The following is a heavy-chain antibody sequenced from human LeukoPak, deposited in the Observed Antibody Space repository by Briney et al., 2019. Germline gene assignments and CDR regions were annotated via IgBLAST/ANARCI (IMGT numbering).Heavy chain of an antibody. CDR2: ISYDGSNK. Sequence: GGSLRLSCAASGFTFSSYAMHWVRQAPGKGLEWVAVISYDGSNKYYADSVKGRFTISRDNSKNTLYLQMNSLRAEDTAVYYCARDLGSEFDYWGQGTLVTASS. J-gene: IGHJ4*02. CDR1: GFTFSSYA. V-gene: IGHV3-30-3*01. CDR3: ARDLGSEFDY. D-gene: IGHD5-12*01.